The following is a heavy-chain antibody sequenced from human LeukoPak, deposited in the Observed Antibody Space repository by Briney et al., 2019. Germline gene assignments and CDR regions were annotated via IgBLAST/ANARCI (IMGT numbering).Heavy chain of an antibody. CDR2: INPNSGAT. Sequence: ASVKVSCKASGYTFTGYYMHWVRQAPGQGLEWMGWINPNSGATNYAQKFQGRVTMTRDTSISTAYMELSRLRSDDTAVYYCARVLYDSSGYYYSLLDYWGQGTLVTVSS. CDR3: ARVLYDSSGYYYSLLDY. CDR1: GYTFTGYY. D-gene: IGHD3-22*01. J-gene: IGHJ4*02. V-gene: IGHV1-2*02.